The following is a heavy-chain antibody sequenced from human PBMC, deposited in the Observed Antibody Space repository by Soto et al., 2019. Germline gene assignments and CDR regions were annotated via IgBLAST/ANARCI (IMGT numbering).Heavy chain of an antibody. CDR3: ARDNAGLWFGEFDP. CDR2: INSDGRIT. V-gene: IGHV3-74*01. CDR1: GFTFSSYW. J-gene: IGHJ5*02. D-gene: IGHD3-10*01. Sequence: EVQLVDSGGGLVQPGGSLRLSCAASGFTFSSYWMHWVRQAPGKGLVWVSRINSDGRITSYADSVKGRFTISRDNAKNTLYRQMNSLRAEYTAVYYCARDNAGLWFGEFDPWGQGTLVTVSS.